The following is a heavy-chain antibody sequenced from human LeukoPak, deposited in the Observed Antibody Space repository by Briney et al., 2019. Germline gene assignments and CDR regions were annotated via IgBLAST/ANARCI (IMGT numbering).Heavy chain of an antibody. D-gene: IGHD3-22*01. CDR1: GFTFSTYW. V-gene: IGHV3-74*03. Sequence: GGSLRLSCAASGFTFSTYWMHWVRQAPGKGLVWVSRINRDGGTTTYADSVKGRFTVSRDNAKNTLNLQMNSLRAEDTAVYYCARGGDYYDSSGYFWRPAEIDYWGQGTLVTVSS. CDR3: ARGGDYYDSSGYFWRPAEIDY. CDR2: INRDGGTT. J-gene: IGHJ4*02.